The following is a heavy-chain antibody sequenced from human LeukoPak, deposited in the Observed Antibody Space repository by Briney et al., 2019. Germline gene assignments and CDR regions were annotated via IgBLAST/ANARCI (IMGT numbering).Heavy chain of an antibody. D-gene: IGHD3-10*01. J-gene: IGHJ5*01. V-gene: IGHV4-34*01. Sequence: PSETLSLTCAVSGGSFSDYFWGWLRQPPGKGLEWIGEVNHRGTTNFNPALRSRVTISVDTSNNQFSLKLSSVTAADTAVYYCARLHLWPENWFDSWGQGTLVTVSS. CDR1: GGSFSDYF. CDR2: VNHRGTT. CDR3: ARLHLWPENWFDS.